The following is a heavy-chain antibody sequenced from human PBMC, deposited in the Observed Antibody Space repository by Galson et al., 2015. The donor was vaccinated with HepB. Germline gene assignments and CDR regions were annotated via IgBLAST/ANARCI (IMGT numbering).Heavy chain of an antibody. CDR1: EFNFYNYL. J-gene: IGHJ6*02. D-gene: IGHD3-10*01. CDR3: ARRTSLVRGIITRPDYFYGMDV. Sequence: SLRLSCAASEFNFYNYLMIWVRQAPGKGHEWVANINPDASEKYYVASLKGRFTISRDNDKNALYLQMDGLRAEDTAVYYCARRTSLVRGIITRPDYFYGMDVWGQGTTVTVAS. V-gene: IGHV3-7*03. CDR2: INPDASEK.